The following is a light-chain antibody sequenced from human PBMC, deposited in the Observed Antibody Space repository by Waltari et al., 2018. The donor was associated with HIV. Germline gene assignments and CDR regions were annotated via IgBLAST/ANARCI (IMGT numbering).Light chain of an antibody. CDR1: SSNIGNNY. V-gene: IGLV1-47*01. CDR3: ATWDDSLSGPV. J-gene: IGLJ3*02. CDR2: RNN. Sequence: QSVLTQPPSASGTPGQRVTLSCSGSSSNIGNNYLYWYQQLPGTAPKLLIYRNNQRPSGVPDRFSGSKSDTSASLAISGLRSEDEADYFCATWDDSLSGPVFGGGTKLTVL.